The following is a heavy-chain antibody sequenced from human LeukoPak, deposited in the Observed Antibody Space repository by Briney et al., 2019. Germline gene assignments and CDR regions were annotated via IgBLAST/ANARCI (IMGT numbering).Heavy chain of an antibody. CDR3: ARGVPAAYYFDY. D-gene: IGHD2-2*01. J-gene: IGHJ4*02. V-gene: IGHV1-69*02. Sequence: AVKVSCKASGGTFISYTSSWVGQARGQGREWMGRIIPILGIANYAQKFQGRVTITADKSTSTAYMELSSLRSEDTAVYYCARGVPAAYYFDYWGQGTLVTVSS. CDR1: GGTFISYT. CDR2: IIPILGIA.